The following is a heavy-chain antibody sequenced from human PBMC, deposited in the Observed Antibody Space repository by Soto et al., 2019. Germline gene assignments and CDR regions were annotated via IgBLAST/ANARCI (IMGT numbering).Heavy chain of an antibody. CDR3: AKDRKWLVPGTISYYYYYGMDV. V-gene: IGHV3-48*01. CDR1: GFTFSDYT. D-gene: IGHD6-19*01. Sequence: GGSLRLSCAASGFTFSDYTMNWVRQAPGKGLQWVSYITSRSAIYYADSVKGRFTISRDNSKNTLYLQMNSLRAEDTAVYYCAKDRKWLVPGTISYYYYYGMDVWGQGTTVTVS. J-gene: IGHJ6*02. CDR2: ITSRSAI.